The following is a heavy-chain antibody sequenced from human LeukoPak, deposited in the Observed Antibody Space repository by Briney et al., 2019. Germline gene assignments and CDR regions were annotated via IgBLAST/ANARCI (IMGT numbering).Heavy chain of an antibody. CDR1: GGSISSGGYT. CDR2: IYHSGST. Sequence: SQTLSLTCAVSGGSISSGGYTWSWIRHPPGKGLQCIGYIYHSGSTSYNTSLKSRVTISVDTSKNQLSLKLRSVTAADTAVDYCARESNYHGSGTGWFDPWGQGTLVTVSS. CDR3: ARESNYHGSGTGWFDP. D-gene: IGHD3-10*01. V-gene: IGHV4-30-4*07. J-gene: IGHJ5*02.